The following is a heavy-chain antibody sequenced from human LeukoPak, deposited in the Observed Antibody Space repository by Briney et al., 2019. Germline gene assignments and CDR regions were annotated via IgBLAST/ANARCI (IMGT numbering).Heavy chain of an antibody. CDR3: AKDPNGDYIGTFDM. CDR1: GFSVSDHY. J-gene: IGHJ3*02. D-gene: IGHD4-17*01. Sequence: GGSLRLSCAASGFSVSDHYMNWVRQAPGKGLEWVSEIYSGGSTYYIDSVKGRFTISRDNSKNTLYLQMYSLRAEDTAIYYCAKDPNGDYIGTFDMWGQGTMVTVSP. V-gene: IGHV3-53*01. CDR2: IYSGGST.